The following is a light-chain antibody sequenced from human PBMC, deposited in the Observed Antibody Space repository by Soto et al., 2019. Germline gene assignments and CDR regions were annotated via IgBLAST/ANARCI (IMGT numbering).Light chain of an antibody. Sequence: QSVLTQPASVSGSPGQSITISCTGSSSDVGGYNYVSWYQQYPGKAPKLMIYDVGNRPSGVSNRFSGSKSGNTASLTISGLQAEDEADYYCSSYTSSSTVVFGGGTKVTVL. CDR3: SSYTSSSTVV. V-gene: IGLV2-14*01. CDR2: DVG. CDR1: SSDVGGYNY. J-gene: IGLJ2*01.